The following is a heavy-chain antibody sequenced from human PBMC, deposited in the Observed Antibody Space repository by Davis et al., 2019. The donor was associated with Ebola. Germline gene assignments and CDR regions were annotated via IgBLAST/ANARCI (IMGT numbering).Heavy chain of an antibody. Sequence: PSETLSLTCTVSGGSISSYYWSWIRQPPGKGLEWIGYIYYSGSTNYNPSLKSRVTISVDTSKNQFSLKLSSVTAADTAVYYCARDAGEYYYYGMDVWGQGTTVTVSS. D-gene: IGHD7-27*01. CDR2: IYYSGST. CDR1: GGSISSYY. V-gene: IGHV4-59*01. J-gene: IGHJ6*02. CDR3: ARDAGEYYYYGMDV.